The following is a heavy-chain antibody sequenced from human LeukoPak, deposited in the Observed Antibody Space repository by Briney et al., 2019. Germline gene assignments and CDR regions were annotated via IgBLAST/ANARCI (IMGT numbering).Heavy chain of an antibody. Sequence: PGGSLRLSCAASGFTFSSYAMSWVRQAPGKGLEWVSAISGSGGSTYYADSVKGRFTISRDNSKNTLYLQMNSLRAEDTAVYYCASGPHDYGDYDPTYYFDYWGQGTLVTVSS. D-gene: IGHD4-17*01. CDR1: GFTFSSYA. CDR2: ISGSGGST. V-gene: IGHV3-23*01. J-gene: IGHJ4*02. CDR3: ASGPHDYGDYDPTYYFDY.